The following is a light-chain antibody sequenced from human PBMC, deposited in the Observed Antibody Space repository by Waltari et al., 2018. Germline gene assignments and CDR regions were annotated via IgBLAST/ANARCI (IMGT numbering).Light chain of an antibody. V-gene: IGKV3-20*01. J-gene: IGKJ2*01. CDR3: QQYGRSPLYT. CDR2: GAS. Sequence: ELVLPQSPGPLSLSAGERATLSCRASQSVSSNYLAWYQQKPGQAPRLLIYGASSSSTGVPDRFSASGSGTDFTLTISRLEPEDFAVYYCQQYGRSPLYTFGQGTKLESK. CDR1: QSVSSNY.